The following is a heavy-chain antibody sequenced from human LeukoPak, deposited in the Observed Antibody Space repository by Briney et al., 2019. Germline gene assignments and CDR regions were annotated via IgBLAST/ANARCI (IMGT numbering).Heavy chain of an antibody. V-gene: IGHV3-21*01. J-gene: IGHJ4*02. CDR2: ISGNTSYI. D-gene: IGHD3-10*01. Sequence: GGSLRLSCVASGFTLFSYSINWVRQAPGKGLEWVSSISGNTSYIYYADSVKGRFTISRDNAKDSLYLQMNSLRAEDTAVYYCARNPVQLLSFGESFYFDYWGQGTLVTVSS. CDR1: GFTLFSYS. CDR3: ARNPVQLLSFGESFYFDY.